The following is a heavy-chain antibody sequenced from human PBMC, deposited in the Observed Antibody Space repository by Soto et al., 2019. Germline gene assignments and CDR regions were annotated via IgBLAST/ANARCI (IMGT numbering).Heavy chain of an antibody. J-gene: IGHJ6*02. V-gene: IGHV3-23*01. CDR1: GFTFSSYA. D-gene: IGHD6-13*01. CDR3: AKDLYSSSWYERYYYYGMDV. CDR2: ISGSGGST. Sequence: EVQLLESGGGLVQPGGSLRLSRAASGFTFSSYAMSWVRQAPGKGLEWVSAISGSGGSTYYADSVKGRFTISRDNSKNTLYLQMNSLRAEDTAVYYCAKDLYSSSWYERYYYYGMDVWGQGTTVTVSS.